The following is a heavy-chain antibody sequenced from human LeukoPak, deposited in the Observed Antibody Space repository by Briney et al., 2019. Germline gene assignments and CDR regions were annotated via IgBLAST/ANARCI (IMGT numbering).Heavy chain of an antibody. D-gene: IGHD3-10*01. V-gene: IGHV3-7*03. CDR3: ASYYGSGSYFGSYYYYGMDV. CDR2: IKQDGSEK. J-gene: IGHJ6*02. Sequence: GGSLRLSCAASGFTFSSYWMSWVRQAPGKGLEWVANIKQDGSEKYYVDSVKGRFTISRDNSKDTLYLQMNSLRAEDTAVYYCASYYGSGSYFGSYYYYGMDVWGQGTTVTVSS. CDR1: GFTFSSYW.